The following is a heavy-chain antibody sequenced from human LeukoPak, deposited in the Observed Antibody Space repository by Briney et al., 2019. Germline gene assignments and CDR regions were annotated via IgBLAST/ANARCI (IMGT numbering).Heavy chain of an antibody. Sequence: GGSLRLSCAASGFTFSHYWMQWVRQATGKALVCVSRINGDGSSTTYANSVKGRFTISRDNAKNTLYLQMNSLRAEDTAEYYCARVWGSDAFDIWGQGTMVTVSS. V-gene: IGHV3-74*01. D-gene: IGHD3-16*01. J-gene: IGHJ3*02. CDR1: GFTFSHYW. CDR2: INGDGSST. CDR3: ARVWGSDAFDI.